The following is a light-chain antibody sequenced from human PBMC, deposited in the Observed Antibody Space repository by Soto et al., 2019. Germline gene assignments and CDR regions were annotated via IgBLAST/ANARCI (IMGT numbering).Light chain of an antibody. CDR2: LNRDGRH. CDR1: SGHSSYA. V-gene: IGLV4-69*01. CDR3: QTWDTGIRVV. Sequence: QLVLTQSPSASASLGASVKLTCTLSSGHSSYALAWHQQQPEKGPRYLMKLNRDGRHRKGDGIPDRGSGSSPGAERYLTIASLQSEDETDDYSQTWDTGIRVVFGGGTKLTVL. J-gene: IGLJ2*01.